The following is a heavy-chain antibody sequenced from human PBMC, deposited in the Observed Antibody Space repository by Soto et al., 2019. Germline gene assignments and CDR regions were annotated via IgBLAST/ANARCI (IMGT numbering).Heavy chain of an antibody. CDR3: ASGRYAASGYFDY. CDR2: ITPFNGNT. V-gene: IGHV1-45*02. J-gene: IGHJ4*02. D-gene: IGHD3-22*01. CDR1: GNPFTYVY. Sequence: GDSVKVCFKGSGNPFTYVYLHLVRQAPGQALEWMGWITPFNGNTKYAQKFQDRVTFTGDTSLNTAYMELSSLRSDDTAMFYCASGRYAASGYFDYWGQGTLVTVSS.